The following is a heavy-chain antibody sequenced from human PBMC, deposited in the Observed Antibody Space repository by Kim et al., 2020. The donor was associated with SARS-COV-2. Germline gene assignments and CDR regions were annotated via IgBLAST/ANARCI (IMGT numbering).Heavy chain of an antibody. J-gene: IGHJ1*01. V-gene: IGHV4-39*01. CDR1: GEPIISRNYY. Sequence: SETLSLTCTVSGEPIISRNYYWAWMRQPPGKGLEWIGSVSYSGNAYYNPSLTSRVTISVDTSKNQFSVKLRFVIAADTAVYYCARQPTDSYTCALRWLVPWGQGALVAVSS. D-gene: IGHD6-19*01. CDR2: VSYSGNA. CDR3: ARQPTDSYTCALRWLVP.